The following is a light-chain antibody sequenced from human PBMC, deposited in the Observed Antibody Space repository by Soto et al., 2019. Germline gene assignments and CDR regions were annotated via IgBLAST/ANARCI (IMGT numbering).Light chain of an antibody. Sequence: EIVLTQSPGTLSLSPVERATLSCMASQSVSSSYLAWYQQKPGQAPRLLIYDASHRATGIPVRFSGSGSGTDFTLTISSLEPEDFAVYYCQQRTYSITFGQGTRLEIK. V-gene: IGKV3D-20*02. J-gene: IGKJ5*01. CDR1: QSVSSSY. CDR2: DAS. CDR3: QQRTYSIT.